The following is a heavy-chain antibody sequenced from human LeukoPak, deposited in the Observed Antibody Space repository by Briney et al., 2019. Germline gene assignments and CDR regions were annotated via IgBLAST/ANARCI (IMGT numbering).Heavy chain of an antibody. Sequence: PSETLSLTCTVSGGSISSYYWSWIRQPPGKGLEWIGYIYYSGSTNYNPSLKSRVTISVDTSKNQFSLKLSSVTAADTAVYYCASRNDVYYYYYYMDVWGKGTTVTVSS. CDR2: IYYSGST. CDR3: ASRNDVYYYYYYMDV. CDR1: GGSISSYY. V-gene: IGHV4-59*08. J-gene: IGHJ6*03. D-gene: IGHD1-1*01.